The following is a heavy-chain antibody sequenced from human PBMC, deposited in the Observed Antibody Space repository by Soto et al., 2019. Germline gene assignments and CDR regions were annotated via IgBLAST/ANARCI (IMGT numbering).Heavy chain of an antibody. CDR2: MNPNSGNT. CDR3: AVPGGSYRRNDAFYI. Sequence: ASVKVSCKASGYTFTSYDINWVRQATGQGLEWMGWMNPNSGNTGYAQKFQGRVTMTRNTSTSTAHMELSSLRSEDTAVYYCAVPGGSYRRNDAFYIWGKGTMVTVSS. V-gene: IGHV1-8*01. D-gene: IGHD3-16*02. CDR1: GYTFTSYD. J-gene: IGHJ3*02.